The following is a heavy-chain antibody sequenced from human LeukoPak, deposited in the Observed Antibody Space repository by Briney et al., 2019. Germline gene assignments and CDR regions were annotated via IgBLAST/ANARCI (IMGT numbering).Heavy chain of an antibody. CDR3: ARRAYNWFDP. D-gene: IGHD2-21*01. J-gene: IGHJ5*02. V-gene: IGHV5-51*01. Sequence: GESLKISCKGSGYGFTSFWIGWVRQMPGKGLEWMGIIYPGDSDTRYSPSLQGQVTISADKSITTAYLQWSSLKASDTAMYYCARRAYNWFDPWGQGTLVTVSS. CDR2: IYPGDSDT. CDR1: GYGFTSFW.